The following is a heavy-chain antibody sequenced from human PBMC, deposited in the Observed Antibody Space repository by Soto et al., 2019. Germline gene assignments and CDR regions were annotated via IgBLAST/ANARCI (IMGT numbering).Heavy chain of an antibody. V-gene: IGHV3-74*01. D-gene: IGHD3-22*01. CDR3: AKDHITMIVVVITTVPDY. Sequence: GGSLRLSCEASGFIFTNFWMHWVRQVPGKGLVWVSRIDTSGSSTSYADSVKGRFTISRDNSKNTLYLQMNSLRAEDTAVYYCAKDHITMIVVVITTVPDYWGQGTLVTVSS. J-gene: IGHJ4*02. CDR1: GFIFTNFW. CDR2: IDTSGSST.